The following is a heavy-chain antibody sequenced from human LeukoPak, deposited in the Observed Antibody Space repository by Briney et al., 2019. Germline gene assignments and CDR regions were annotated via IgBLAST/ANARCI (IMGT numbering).Heavy chain of an antibody. CDR1: GFTVSSNY. CDR3: ARDLYGVSHDY. CDR2: IYSSGST. D-gene: IGHD4-17*01. J-gene: IGHJ4*02. Sequence: GGSLRLSCAASGFTVSSNYMNWVRQAPGKGLEWVSVIYSSGSTYYADSVKGRFTISRDNSKNTLYLQMNSLRAEDTAVYYCARDLYGVSHDYWGQGTLVTVSS. V-gene: IGHV3-53*01.